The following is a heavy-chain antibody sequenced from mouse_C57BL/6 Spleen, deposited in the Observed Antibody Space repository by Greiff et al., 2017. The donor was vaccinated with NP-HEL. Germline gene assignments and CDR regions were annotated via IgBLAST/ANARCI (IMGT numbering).Heavy chain of an antibody. CDR3: ARGEGGDMDY. V-gene: IGHV5-4*01. Sequence: EVQLQESGGGLVKPGGSLKLSCAASGFTFSSYAMSWVRQTPEKRLEWVATISDGGSYTYYPDNVKGRFTISRDNAKNNLYLQMSHLKSEDTAMYYCARGEGGDMDYWGQGTSVTVSS. D-gene: IGHD2-13*01. CDR2: ISDGGSYT. CDR1: GFTFSSYA. J-gene: IGHJ4*01.